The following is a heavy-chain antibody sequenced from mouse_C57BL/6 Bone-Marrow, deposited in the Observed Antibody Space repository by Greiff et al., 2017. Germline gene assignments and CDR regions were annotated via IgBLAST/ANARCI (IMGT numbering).Heavy chain of an antibody. CDR3: ARGDYGSSYNYAMDY. D-gene: IGHD1-1*01. V-gene: IGHV1-4*01. J-gene: IGHJ4*01. Sequence: VKLQQSGAELVRPGASVKMSCKASGYTFTSYTMHWVKQRPGQGLEWIGCINPSSGYTKSTQKFQGKATLTTDKSSSTAYMQLNSLTSEDSAVYYCARGDYGSSYNYAMDYWGQGTAGTVSS. CDR1: GYTFTSYT. CDR2: INPSSGYT.